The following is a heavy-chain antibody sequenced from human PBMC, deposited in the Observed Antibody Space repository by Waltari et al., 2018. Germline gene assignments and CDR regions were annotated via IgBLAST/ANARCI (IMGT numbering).Heavy chain of an antibody. CDR3: ARGAGDCSSTSCYTADYYYYMDV. CDR2: IIPILGIA. V-gene: IGHV1-69*04. Sequence: QVQLVQSGAEVKKPGSSVKVSCKASGGTFSSYAISWVRQAPGQGLEWVGGIIPILGIANYAQKFQGRVTITADESTSTAYMELSSLRSEDTAVYYCARGAGDCSSTSCYTADYYYYMDVWGKGTTVTISS. CDR1: GGTFSSYA. D-gene: IGHD2-2*02. J-gene: IGHJ6*03.